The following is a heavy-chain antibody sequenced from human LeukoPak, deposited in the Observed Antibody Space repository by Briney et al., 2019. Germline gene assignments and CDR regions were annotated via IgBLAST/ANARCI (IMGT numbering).Heavy chain of an antibody. CDR3: ARGRDYYGRHDAFDI. D-gene: IGHD3-3*01. CDR1: GFTFSDYS. V-gene: IGHV3-21*01. CDR2: MSGSSTYI. J-gene: IGHJ3*02. Sequence: KTGGSLRLSCVASGFTFSDYSMNWVRQAPGRGLEWASFMSGSSTYIYYADSLKGRFTISRDNAKNSLYLQMNSLRAEDTAVYHCARGRDYYGRHDAFDIWGQGTMVTVSS.